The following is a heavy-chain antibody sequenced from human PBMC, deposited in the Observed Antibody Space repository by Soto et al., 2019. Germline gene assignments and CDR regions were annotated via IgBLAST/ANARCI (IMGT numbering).Heavy chain of an antibody. V-gene: IGHV1-69*06. J-gene: IGHJ4*02. Sequence: GASVKVSFKASGGTFSSYAISWVRQAPGQGLEWMGGIIPIFGTANYAQKFQGRVTITADKSTSTAYMELGSLRSDDTAVYYCARDRTMSIAARLPSYFDYSGPGTLVTVSS. CDR2: IIPIFGTA. D-gene: IGHD6-6*01. CDR1: GGTFSSYA. CDR3: ARDRTMSIAARLPSYFDY.